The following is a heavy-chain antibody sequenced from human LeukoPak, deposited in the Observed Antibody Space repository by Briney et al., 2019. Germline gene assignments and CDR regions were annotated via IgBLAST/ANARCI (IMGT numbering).Heavy chain of an antibody. CDR3: ARLSRQWLRGSSLDY. CDR2: INSDGSST. V-gene: IGHV3-74*01. Sequence: GGSLRLSCAASGFTFSSYWMRWVRQAPGKGLVWVSRINSDGSSTSYADSVKGRFTISRDNAKNTLYLQMNSLRAEDTAVYYCARLSRQWLRGSSLDYWGQGTLVTVSS. CDR1: GFTFSSYW. D-gene: IGHD6-19*01. J-gene: IGHJ4*02.